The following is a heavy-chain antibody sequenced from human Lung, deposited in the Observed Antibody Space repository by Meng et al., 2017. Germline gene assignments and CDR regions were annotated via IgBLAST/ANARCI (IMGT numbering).Heavy chain of an antibody. V-gene: IGHV4-30-4*01. CDR2: IYNSGST. CDR3: ARGQKGYFDL. CDR1: CGSISSSNYY. Sequence: QVQLHESGPGLVKPSQALSLTCNVSCGSISSSNYYWSWSRQPPGKGLEWSGHIYNSGSTYYNPSLKSRITISVDTSKNQFSLKLSSVTAADTAVYYCARGQKGYFDLWGRGTLVTVSS. J-gene: IGHJ2*01.